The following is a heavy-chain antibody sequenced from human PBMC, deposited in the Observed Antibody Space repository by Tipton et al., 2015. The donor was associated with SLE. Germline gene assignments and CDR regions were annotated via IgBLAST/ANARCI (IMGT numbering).Heavy chain of an antibody. V-gene: IGHV4-39*07. J-gene: IGHJ3*02. CDR3: ARGKDGYKFYAFDI. CDR1: GGSISSSSYY. CDR2: IYYSGST. Sequence: LRLSCTVSGGSISSSSYYWGWIRQPPGKGLEWIGSIYYSGSTYYNPSLKSRVTISVDTSKNQFSLKLSSVTAADTAVYYCARGKDGYKFYAFDIWGQGTMVTVSS. D-gene: IGHD5-24*01.